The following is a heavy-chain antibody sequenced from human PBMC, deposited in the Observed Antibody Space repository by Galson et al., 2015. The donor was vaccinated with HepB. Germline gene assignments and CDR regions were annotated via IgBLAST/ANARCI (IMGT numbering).Heavy chain of an antibody. CDR3: AKGNALVVVPAALGC. CDR2: ISGSGGST. CDR1: GFTFSSYA. J-gene: IGHJ4*02. Sequence: SLRLSCAASGFTFSSYAMSWVRQAPGKGLEWVSAISGSGGSTYYADSVKGRFTISRDNSKNTLYLQMNSLRAEDTAVYYCAKGNALVVVPAALGCWGQGTLVTVSS. D-gene: IGHD2-2*01. V-gene: IGHV3-23*01.